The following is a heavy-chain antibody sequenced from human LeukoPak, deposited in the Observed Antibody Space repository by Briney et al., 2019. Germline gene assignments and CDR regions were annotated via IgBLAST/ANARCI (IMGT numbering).Heavy chain of an antibody. CDR2: IYYSGST. Sequence: SETLSLTCTVSGGSISSSSYYWGWIRQPPGKGLEWIGSIYYSGSTYYNPSLKSRVTISVDTSKNQFSLKLSSVTAADTAVYYCARPAYCGGDCYSYFDYWGQGTLVTVSS. V-gene: IGHV4-39*07. CDR1: GGSISSSSYY. J-gene: IGHJ4*02. CDR3: ARPAYCGGDCYSYFDY. D-gene: IGHD2-21*02.